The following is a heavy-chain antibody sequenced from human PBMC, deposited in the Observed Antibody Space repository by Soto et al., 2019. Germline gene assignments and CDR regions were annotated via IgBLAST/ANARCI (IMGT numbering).Heavy chain of an antibody. CDR1: GYTFTSYG. V-gene: IGHV1-18*01. D-gene: IGHD3-3*01. CDR2: ISAYNGNT. J-gene: IGHJ4*02. Sequence: ASVKVSCKASGYTFTSYGISWVRQAPGQGLEWMGWISAYNGNTNYAQKLQGRVTMTTDTSTSTAYMELRSLRSDDTAVYYCARDMTLAYYDFWSGYYRPFDYWGQGTLVTVS. CDR3: ARDMTLAYYDFWSGYYRPFDY.